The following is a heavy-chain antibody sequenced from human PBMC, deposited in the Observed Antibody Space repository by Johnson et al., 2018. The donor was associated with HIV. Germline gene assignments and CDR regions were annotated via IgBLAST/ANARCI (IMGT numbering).Heavy chain of an antibody. CDR1: GFTFSDYA. CDR2: ISYDGSNK. J-gene: IGHJ3*02. Sequence: QVQLVESGGGVVQPGRSLRLSCAASGFTFSDYAMHWVRQAPGKGLEWVAVISYDGSNKYYADSVKGRFTISRDNSKNSLYLLMDSLRAEDTAVYYCARKGDAFDIWGQGTMVIVSS. V-gene: IGHV3-30*04. CDR3: ARKGDAFDI.